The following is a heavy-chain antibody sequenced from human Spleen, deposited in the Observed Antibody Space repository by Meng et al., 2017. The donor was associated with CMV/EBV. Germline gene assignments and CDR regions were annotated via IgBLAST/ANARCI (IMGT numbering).Heavy chain of an antibody. CDR2: ISRSGDTI. CDR1: GFTVSHYY. V-gene: IGHV3-11*04. D-gene: IGHD3-22*01. Sequence: GFTVSHYYMNWIRQAPGKGLEWVSFISRSGDTIYYADSVKGRFTISRDNAKNSLYLQMNSLRAEDTALYFCARDRDSSGYYTLDSWGQGTLVTVSS. CDR3: ARDRDSSGYYTLDS. J-gene: IGHJ4*02.